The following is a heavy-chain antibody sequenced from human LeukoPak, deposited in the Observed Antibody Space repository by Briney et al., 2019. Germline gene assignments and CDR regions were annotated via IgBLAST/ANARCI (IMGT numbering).Heavy chain of an antibody. CDR2: IYYSGNT. V-gene: IGHV4-39*01. CDR3: ARQTLGYSYGYDY. CDR1: GGSISSSIYY. Sequence: SETLSLTCTVSGGSISSSIYYWGWIRQPPGKGLEWIGSIYYSGNTYYNPSLKSRVTISVDTSKNQFSLKLSSVTAADTAVYYCARQTLGYSYGYDYWGQGTLVTVSS. D-gene: IGHD5-18*01. J-gene: IGHJ4*02.